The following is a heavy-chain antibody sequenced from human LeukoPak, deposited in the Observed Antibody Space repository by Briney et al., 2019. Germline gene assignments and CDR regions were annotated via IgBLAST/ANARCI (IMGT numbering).Heavy chain of an antibody. V-gene: IGHV4-34*01. Sequence: SETLSLTCAVYDGSFSGYYWSWIRQPPGKGLEWIGEINHSGSTNYNPSLKSRVTISVDTSKNQFSLKLSSVTAADTAMYYCARLHYDSSGKETNYYGMDVWGQGTTVTVSS. D-gene: IGHD3-22*01. CDR1: DGSFSGYY. CDR2: INHSGST. CDR3: ARLHYDSSGKETNYYGMDV. J-gene: IGHJ6*02.